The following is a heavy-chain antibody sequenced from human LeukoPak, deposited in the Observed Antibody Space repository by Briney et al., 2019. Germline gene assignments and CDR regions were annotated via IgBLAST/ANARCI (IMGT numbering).Heavy chain of an antibody. Sequence: GASVRVSCKASGGTFSSYAISWVRQAPGQGLEWMGGIIPIFGTANYAQKFQGRVTITADESTSTAYMELSSLRSEDTAVYYCATGNWRRWFGEPPFDYWCQGTLVTVSS. CDR2: IIPIFGTA. CDR1: GGTFSSYA. J-gene: IGHJ4*02. D-gene: IGHD3-10*01. V-gene: IGHV1-69*13. CDR3: ATGNWRRWFGEPPFDY.